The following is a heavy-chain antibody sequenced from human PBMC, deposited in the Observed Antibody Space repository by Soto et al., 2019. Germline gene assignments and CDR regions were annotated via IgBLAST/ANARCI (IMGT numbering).Heavy chain of an antibody. CDR2: INPNSGGT. CDR3: ARVGYCSGDTSHSLYY. V-gene: IGHV1-2*02. Sequence: RASVKVSCKASGYTFTDRYIHWVRQGPGQGLEWMGWINPNSGGTKYAQKFQGRVTMTRDTSINTAYMELSSLRSDDTAMYYCARVGYCSGDTSHSLYYCGQGTLVTVSS. D-gene: IGHD2-15*01. CDR1: GYTFTDRY. J-gene: IGHJ4*02.